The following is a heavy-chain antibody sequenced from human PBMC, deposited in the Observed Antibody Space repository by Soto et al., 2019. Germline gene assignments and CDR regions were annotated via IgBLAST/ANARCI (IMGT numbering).Heavy chain of an antibody. CDR3: ARRGHKGYNSSGYYRRSPKGERALANAFDI. D-gene: IGHD3-22*01. Sequence: SATLSLTCALYCSSINSTNWWSLVRHRPGKGMEWIGEIYHSGSTHYNPSLKSRVTISVDKSKNQFSLKLSSVTAADTAVYYCARRGHKGYNSSGYYRRSPKGERALANAFDIWGQGTMVS. CDR2: IYHSGST. V-gene: IGHV4-4*02. J-gene: IGHJ3*02. CDR1: CSSINSTNW.